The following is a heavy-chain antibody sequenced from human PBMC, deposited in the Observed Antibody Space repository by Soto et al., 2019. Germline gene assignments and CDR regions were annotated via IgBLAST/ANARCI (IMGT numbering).Heavy chain of an antibody. CDR3: ARGVGSSWYSGYYYGMDV. CDR1: GGSFSGYY. V-gene: IGHV4-34*01. J-gene: IGHJ6*02. D-gene: IGHD6-13*01. Sequence: QVQLQQWGAGLLKPSETLSLTCAVYGGSFSGYYWSWIRQPPGKGLGWIGEINHSGSTNYNPSLKSRVTISVDTSKHQFSLKLSSVTAADTAVYYCARGVGSSWYSGYYYGMDVWGQGTTVTVSS. CDR2: INHSGST.